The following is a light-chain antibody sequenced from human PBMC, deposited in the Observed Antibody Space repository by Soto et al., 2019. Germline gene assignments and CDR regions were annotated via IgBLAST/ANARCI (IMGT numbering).Light chain of an antibody. Sequence: DIQMTQSPSSLSASVGDRVTITCQASQDISNYLNWYQQKPGKAPKLLINDASRLQTGVPSRFSGSGSGTEFTFTISSLQPEDIATYYCQHYDNVPYTFGQGTKLEIK. V-gene: IGKV1-33*01. J-gene: IGKJ2*01. CDR3: QHYDNVPYT. CDR1: QDISNY. CDR2: DAS.